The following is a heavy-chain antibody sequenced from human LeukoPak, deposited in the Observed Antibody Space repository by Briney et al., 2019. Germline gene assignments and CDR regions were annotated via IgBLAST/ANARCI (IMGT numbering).Heavy chain of an antibody. Sequence: PGGSLRLSCAASGFTFSSYGMHWVRQAPGKGLEWVAVISYDGSNKYYADSVKGRFTISRDNSKNTLYLQMNSLRAEDTAVYYCAKSYSSSWYVYYYYMDVWGKGTTVTVSS. CDR2: ISYDGSNK. J-gene: IGHJ6*03. CDR3: AKSYSSSWYVYYYYMDV. V-gene: IGHV3-30*18. D-gene: IGHD6-13*01. CDR1: GFTFSSYG.